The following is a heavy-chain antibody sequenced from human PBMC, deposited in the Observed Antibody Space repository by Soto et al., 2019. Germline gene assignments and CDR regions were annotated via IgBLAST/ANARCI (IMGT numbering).Heavy chain of an antibody. V-gene: IGHV1-18*04. J-gene: IGHJ4*02. CDR3: ARGRITMVRGVPLDY. CDR2: ISAYDGST. Sequence: ASVKVSCKASGYTFTTYGITWVRQAPGQGLEWMGWISAYDGSTNYAQKLQGRVSMTTDSSTSTAYMDLRSLRSDDTAVYYCARGRITMVRGVPLDYWGQGTLVTVSS. CDR1: GYTFTTYG. D-gene: IGHD3-10*01.